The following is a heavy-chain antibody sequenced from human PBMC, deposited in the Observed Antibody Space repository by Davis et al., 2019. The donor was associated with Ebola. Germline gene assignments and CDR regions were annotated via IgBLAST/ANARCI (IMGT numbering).Heavy chain of an antibody. CDR1: GFTFSDYY. J-gene: IGHJ6*02. D-gene: IGHD3-16*01. CDR2: ISSSGSTI. Sequence: GESLKISCAASGFTFSDYYMSWIRQAPGKGLEWVSYISSSGSTIYYADSVKGRFTISRDNAQNSLYLQMNSLRAEDTAVYYCARDRMITSWGMDVWGQGTTVTVSS. CDR3: ARDRMITSWGMDV. V-gene: IGHV3-11*04.